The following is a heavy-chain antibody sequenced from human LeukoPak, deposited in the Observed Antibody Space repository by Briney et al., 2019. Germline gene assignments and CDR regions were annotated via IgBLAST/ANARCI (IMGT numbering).Heavy chain of an antibody. CDR1: GGSIDSYY. CDR3: ARDLGSSFERAFDI. Sequence: SETLSLTCTVSGGSIDSYYWSWIRQPPGKGLEWIGYIYHSGSTNYNPSLKSRVTISVDTSKNQFSLELSSVTAADTAVYYCARDLGSSFERAFDIWGQGTMVTVSS. D-gene: IGHD6-6*01. V-gene: IGHV4-59*01. CDR2: IYHSGST. J-gene: IGHJ3*02.